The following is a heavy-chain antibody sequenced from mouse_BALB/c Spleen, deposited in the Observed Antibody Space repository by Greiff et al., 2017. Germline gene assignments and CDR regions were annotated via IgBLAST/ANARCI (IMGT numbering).Heavy chain of an antibody. CDR2: IFPGTGTT. V-gene: IGHV1S132*01. J-gene: IGHJ2*01. D-gene: IGHD1-1*01. CDR1: GYTFTSYW. Sequence: QVQLKESGAELVKPGASVKLSCKTSGYTFTSYWIQWVKQRPGQGLGWIGEIFPGTGTTYYNEKFKGKATLTIDTSSSTAYMQLSSLTSEDSAVYFRERRAVITAVGYYFDYGGQGTTLTVSS. CDR3: ERRAVITAVGYYFDY.